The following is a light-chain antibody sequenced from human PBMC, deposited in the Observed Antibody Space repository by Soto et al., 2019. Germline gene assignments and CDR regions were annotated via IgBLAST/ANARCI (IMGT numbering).Light chain of an antibody. CDR1: SSNIGAGYD. Sequence: QSVLTQPPSVSGAPGQRVTISCTGSSSNIGAGYDVHWYQQRPGTAPKLLIFGNTNRPSGVPDRFSGSKSGNTASLTVSGLQAEDEAEYYCSSFAGSNNYVFGTGTKVTVL. CDR3: SSFAGSNNYV. CDR2: GNT. V-gene: IGLV1-40*01. J-gene: IGLJ1*01.